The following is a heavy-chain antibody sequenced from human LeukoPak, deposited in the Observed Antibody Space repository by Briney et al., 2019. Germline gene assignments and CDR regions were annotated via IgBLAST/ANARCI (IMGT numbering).Heavy chain of an antibody. Sequence: ASVKVSCKTSGYTFTNHGISWGRQAPGQGLEWMGWISGYSGNTNYVQKFQGRVTMTTDTPTSTAYMEVRNLKSDDTAVYYCARDLSLGRHEYGEAFDNWGQGTLVIVSS. CDR2: ISGYSGNT. V-gene: IGHV1-18*01. J-gene: IGHJ4*02. CDR1: GYTFTNHG. CDR3: ARDLSLGRHEYGEAFDN. D-gene: IGHD4-17*01.